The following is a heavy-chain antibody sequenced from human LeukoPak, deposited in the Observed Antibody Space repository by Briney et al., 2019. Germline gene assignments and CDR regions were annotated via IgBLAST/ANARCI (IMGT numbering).Heavy chain of an antibody. J-gene: IGHJ3*02. Sequence: KPSETLSLTCAVYSGSFSGYYWSWIRQPPGKGLEWIGYIYDSGSTNHNPSLKSRVTISVDTSRNQFSLKLGSVTAADTAVYYCATTMATITYDAFDIWGQGTMVTVSS. CDR3: ATTMATITYDAFDI. D-gene: IGHD5-24*01. CDR2: IYDSGST. V-gene: IGHV4-59*08. CDR1: SGSFSGYY.